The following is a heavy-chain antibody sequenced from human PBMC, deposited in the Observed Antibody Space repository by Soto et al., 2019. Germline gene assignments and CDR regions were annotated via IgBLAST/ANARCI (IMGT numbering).Heavy chain of an antibody. CDR1: GFTFSTYA. V-gene: IGHV3-30-3*01. Sequence: QVQLVQSGGGVVQPGRSLRLSCAASGFTFSTYAMHWVRQAPGKGLQWVAVISSDGTSKYNTDSVRGRVTISRDNSNNTLFVQMNSLRPEDTAVYYCARSARVVTRDAFDIWGQVTLVTVSS. J-gene: IGHJ3*02. CDR3: ARSARVVTRDAFDI. CDR2: ISSDGTSK. D-gene: IGHD2-21*02.